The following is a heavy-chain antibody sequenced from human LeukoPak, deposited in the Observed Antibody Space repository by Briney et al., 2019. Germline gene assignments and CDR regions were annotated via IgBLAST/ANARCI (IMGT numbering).Heavy chain of an antibody. D-gene: IGHD3-10*01. CDR3: VKDSSSGSYFDY. CDR1: GFTFSRYA. J-gene: IGHJ4*02. V-gene: IGHV3-64D*06. Sequence: PGVYLRLSCSASGFTFSRYAMHWVRQAPGKGLEYVSAISSNGGSTFYADSVKGRFTISRDNSRNTPHLQMSSLRVEDRAVYYCVKDSSSGSYFDYWGQGTLVTVS. CDR2: ISSNGGST.